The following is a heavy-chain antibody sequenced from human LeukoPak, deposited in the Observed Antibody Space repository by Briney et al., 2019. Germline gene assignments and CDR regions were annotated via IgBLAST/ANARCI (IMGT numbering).Heavy chain of an antibody. D-gene: IGHD2-15*01. CDR2: IRKSGDAK. CDR1: GFMFDTYA. V-gene: IGHV3-48*03. CDR3: TTQDLVVVPAASHYFDY. Sequence: PGGSLRLSCAASGFMFDTYAMNWVRQAPGKGLEWVSYIRKSGDAKYYADSVKGRFTISRDNARNSLYLQMNSLRAEDTAIYYCTTQDLVVVPAASHYFDYWGQGILIIVSA. J-gene: IGHJ4*02.